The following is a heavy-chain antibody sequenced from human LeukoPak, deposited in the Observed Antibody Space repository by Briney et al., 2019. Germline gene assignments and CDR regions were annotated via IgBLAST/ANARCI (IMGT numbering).Heavy chain of an antibody. CDR1: GFTFSSYS. Sequence: PGGSLRLSCAASGFTFSSYSMNWVRQASGKGLEWVSSVSSSSSYIYYADSVKGRFTISRDNAKNSLYLQMNSLRAEDTAVYYCARGVRDTMVRGVRFDYWGQGTLVTVSS. CDR3: ARGVRDTMVRGVRFDY. CDR2: VSSSSSYI. D-gene: IGHD3-10*01. V-gene: IGHV3-21*01. J-gene: IGHJ4*02.